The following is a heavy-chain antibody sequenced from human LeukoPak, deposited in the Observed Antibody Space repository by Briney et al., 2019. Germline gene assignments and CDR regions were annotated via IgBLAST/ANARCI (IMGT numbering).Heavy chain of an antibody. CDR3: ARDRNSLDP. Sequence: SQTLSLTCTVSDGSISSGSYYWSCIRQPAGKGLEWIGRIYTSGSTNYNPSLKSRVTISVDSSKNQSSLKLSSVTAADMAVYYCARDRNSLDPWGQRTLVTVSS. CDR2: IYTSGST. CDR1: DGSISSGSYY. J-gene: IGHJ5*02. V-gene: IGHV4-61*02.